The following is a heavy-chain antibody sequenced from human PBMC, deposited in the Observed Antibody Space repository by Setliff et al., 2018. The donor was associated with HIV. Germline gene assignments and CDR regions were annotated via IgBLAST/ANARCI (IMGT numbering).Heavy chain of an antibody. Sequence: SVKVSCKASGYTFTSYYIHWVRQAPGQGLGWMGGVIPSFATANYAQKFQGRITITADELTSTVYMDLNSLKSEDSAVYYCANPHDGGAFDVWGQGTAVTVSS. CDR2: VIPSFATA. CDR3: ANPHDGGAFDV. V-gene: IGHV1-69*13. D-gene: IGHD1-1*01. CDR1: GYTFTSYY. J-gene: IGHJ3*01.